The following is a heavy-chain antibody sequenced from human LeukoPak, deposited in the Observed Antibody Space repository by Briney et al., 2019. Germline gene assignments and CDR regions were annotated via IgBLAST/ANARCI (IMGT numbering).Heavy chain of an antibody. D-gene: IGHD2-8*01. J-gene: IGHJ1*01. Sequence: SETLSLTCTVSGGSISSYYWSWIRQPAGKGLEWIGRIYSSGSTNYNPSLKSRVTMSVDTSKNQFSLKVTSVTAADTAVYYCARVGYASSAIYFQQWGQGTLVSVSS. CDR3: ARVGYASSAIYFQQ. V-gene: IGHV4-4*07. CDR2: IYSSGST. CDR1: GGSISSYY.